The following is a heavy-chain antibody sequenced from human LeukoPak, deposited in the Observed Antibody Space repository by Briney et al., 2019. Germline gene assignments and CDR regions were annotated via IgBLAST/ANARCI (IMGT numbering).Heavy chain of an antibody. CDR1: GYTFTGYY. Sequence: ASVKVSCKASGYTFTGYYMRWVRQAPGQGLEWMGWINPNSGGTNYAQKFQGRVTMTRDTSISTAYMELSRLRSDDTAVYYCVRDEFEGSGSYYDDYWGQGTLVTVSS. J-gene: IGHJ4*02. CDR2: INPNSGGT. V-gene: IGHV1-2*02. D-gene: IGHD3-10*01. CDR3: VRDEFEGSGSYYDDY.